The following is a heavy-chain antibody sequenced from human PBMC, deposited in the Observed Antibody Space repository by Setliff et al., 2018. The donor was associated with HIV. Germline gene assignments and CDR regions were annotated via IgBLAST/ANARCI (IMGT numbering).Heavy chain of an antibody. V-gene: IGHV1-2*02. CDR1: GYTFTDYY. J-gene: IGHJ4*02. CDR3: AGVSSQFSEWRKDYFEY. CDR2: VNPNSGGT. Sequence: ASVKVSCKASGYTFTDYYIHWVRQAPGQGLQWMGWVNPNSGGTNSAQEFQGRVTMTRDTSISTAYMEVTRLTSDDTAVYYCAGVSSQFSEWRKDYFEYWGRGSLVTVSS. D-gene: IGHD3-3*01.